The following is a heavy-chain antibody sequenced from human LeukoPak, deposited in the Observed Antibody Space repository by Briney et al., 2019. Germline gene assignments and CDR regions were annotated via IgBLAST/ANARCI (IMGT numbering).Heavy chain of an antibody. D-gene: IGHD6-13*01. CDR2: IYYSGST. CDR1: GGSISSYY. Sequence: PSETLSLTCTVSGGSISSYYWSWIRQPPGKGLEWIGYIYYSGSTNYNPSLKSRVTISVDTSKNQFSLKLSSVTAADTAVYYCARDGGGGSSWYDDAFDIWGQGTMVTVSS. CDR3: ARDGGGGSSWYDDAFDI. J-gene: IGHJ3*02. V-gene: IGHV4-59*01.